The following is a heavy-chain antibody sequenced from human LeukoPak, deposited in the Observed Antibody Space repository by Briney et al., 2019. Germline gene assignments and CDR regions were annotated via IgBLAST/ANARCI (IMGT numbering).Heavy chain of an antibody. Sequence: ASETLSLTCTVSGGSISSYYWSWIRQPPGKGLEWIGYIYYSGSTNYNPSLKSRVTISVDTSKNQFSLKLSSVTAADTAVYYCARATRGPRMVTHFDYWGQGTLVTVSS. CDR2: IYYSGST. CDR3: ARATRGPRMVTHFDY. CDR1: GGSISSYY. D-gene: IGHD2-21*02. J-gene: IGHJ4*02. V-gene: IGHV4-59*01.